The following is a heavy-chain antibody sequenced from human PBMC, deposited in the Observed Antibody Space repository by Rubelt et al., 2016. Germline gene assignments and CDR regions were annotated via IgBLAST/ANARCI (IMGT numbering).Heavy chain of an antibody. D-gene: IGHD5-12*01. J-gene: IGHJ4*02. CDR1: GGSFSGYY. V-gene: IGHV4-34*01. CDR2: INHSGRT. Sequence: QVQLQQWGAGLLKPSETLSLTCAVYGGSFSGYYWSWIRQPPGKGLEWIGKINHSGRTNYNPSLQSRVAISVDTSNNQFSLKLSSVAAADTAVYFCVRGVDPAKTGYWGQGTLVTVSS. CDR3: VRGVDPAKTGY.